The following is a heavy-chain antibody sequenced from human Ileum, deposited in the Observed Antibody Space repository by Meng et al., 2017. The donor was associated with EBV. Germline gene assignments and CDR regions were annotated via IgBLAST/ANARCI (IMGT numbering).Heavy chain of an antibody. J-gene: IGHJ4*02. Sequence: QVQLQEAGPGLVKASGTLSPTCAVSGDSISSNNWWSWVRQPPGKGLEWIGEIYHSGSTNYNPSFKSRVTMSVDKSKNQISLNLSSVTAADTAVYYCASGRDYAWHSWGRGTLVTVSS. V-gene: IGHV4-4*02. CDR1: GDSISSNNW. CDR3: ASGRDYAWHS. CDR2: IYHSGST. D-gene: IGHD4-17*01.